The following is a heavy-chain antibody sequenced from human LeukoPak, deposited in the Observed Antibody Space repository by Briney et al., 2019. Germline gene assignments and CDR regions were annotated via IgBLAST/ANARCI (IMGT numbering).Heavy chain of an antibody. Sequence: SETLSLTCTVSGGSISSGDYYWSWIRQPPGKGQEWIGYIYYSGSTYYNPSLKSRVTISVDTSKNQFSLKLSSVTAADTAVYYCARAGSGTMVRGVIILFDYWGQGTLVTVSS. J-gene: IGHJ4*02. V-gene: IGHV4-30-4*01. D-gene: IGHD3-10*01. CDR2: IYYSGST. CDR1: GGSISSGDYY. CDR3: ARAGSGTMVRGVIILFDY.